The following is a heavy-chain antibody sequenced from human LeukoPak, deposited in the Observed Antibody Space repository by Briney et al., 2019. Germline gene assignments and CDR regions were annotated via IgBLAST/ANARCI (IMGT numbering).Heavy chain of an antibody. D-gene: IGHD4-23*01. CDR1: GGSFSGYY. J-gene: IGHJ4*02. V-gene: IGHV4-34*01. CDR2: INHSGST. CDR3: ARVSRWTDY. Sequence: PSETLSLTCAVYGGSFSGYYWSWIRQPPGKGLGWIGEINHSGSTNYNPSLKSRVTISVDTSKNQFSLKLSSVTAADTAVYYCARVSRWTDYWGQGTLVTVSS.